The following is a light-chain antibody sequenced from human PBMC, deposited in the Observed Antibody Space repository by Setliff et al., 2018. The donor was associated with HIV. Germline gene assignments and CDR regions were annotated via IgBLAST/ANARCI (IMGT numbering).Light chain of an antibody. CDR2: GAS. V-gene: IGKV3-20*01. CDR3: QQYGNSPYS. J-gene: IGKJ2*03. Sequence: EIVLTQSPGTLSLSPGERATLSCRASQSVSSSYLAWYQQKPGQAPRLLIYGASSRATGIPDRFSGSGSGTSFALTITRLEPEDFAVYYCQQYGNSPYSFGQGTKVDIK. CDR1: QSVSSSY.